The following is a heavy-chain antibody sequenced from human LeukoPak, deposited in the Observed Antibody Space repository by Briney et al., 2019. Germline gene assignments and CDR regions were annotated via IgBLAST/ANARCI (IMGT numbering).Heavy chain of an antibody. Sequence: GGSLRLSCAASGFTFSSYSMNWVRQAPGKGLEWVSYISSSSSTIYYADSVKGRFTISRDNAKNSLYLQMNSLRAEDTAVYYCATWRYCSGGHCFGNYYMDVWGKGTTVTVSS. CDR2: ISSSSSTI. CDR1: GFTFSSYS. J-gene: IGHJ6*03. CDR3: ATWRYCSGGHCFGNYYMDV. V-gene: IGHV3-48*01. D-gene: IGHD2-15*01.